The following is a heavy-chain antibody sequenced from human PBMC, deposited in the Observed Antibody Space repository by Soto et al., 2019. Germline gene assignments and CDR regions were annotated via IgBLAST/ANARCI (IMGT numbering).Heavy chain of an antibody. CDR2: ISYDGSNK. Sequence: GGSLRLSCAASGFTFSSYGMNWVRQSPGKGLEWVAVISYDGSNKYYADSVKGRFTISRDNSKNTLYLQMNSLRAEDTAVYYCAKNSWEGLQYYFDYWGQGTLVTVSS. D-gene: IGHD3-3*01. J-gene: IGHJ4*02. CDR3: AKNSWEGLQYYFDY. V-gene: IGHV3-30*18. CDR1: GFTFSSYG.